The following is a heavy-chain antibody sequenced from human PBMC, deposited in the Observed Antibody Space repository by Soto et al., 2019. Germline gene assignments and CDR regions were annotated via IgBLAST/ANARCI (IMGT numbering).Heavy chain of an antibody. V-gene: IGHV3-11*01. D-gene: IGHD5-12*01. CDR1: GFTFSDYY. J-gene: IGHJ6*02. CDR3: ARDRNPDIVNELGGMDV. Sequence: PGGSLRLSCAASGFTFSDYYMSWIRQAPGKGLEWVSYISSSGSTIYYADSVKGRFTISRDNAKNSLYLQMNSLRAEDTAVYYCARDRNPDIVNELGGMDVWGQGTTVTVSS. CDR2: ISSSGSTI.